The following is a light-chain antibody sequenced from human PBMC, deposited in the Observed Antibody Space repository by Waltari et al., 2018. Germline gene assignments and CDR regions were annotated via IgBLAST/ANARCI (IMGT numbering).Light chain of an antibody. J-gene: IGLJ3*02. CDR3: LSYDSSLSGWV. CDR2: ANT. CDR1: SSNLGAGDD. Sequence: QSVLTQPPPVSGAPGQRVTISCTGSSSNLGAGDDVHWYPALPGTAPKLLIYANTNRPSGVPDRFSGSKSGTSASLAITGLQAEDEADYYCLSYDSSLSGWVFGGGTKLTVL. V-gene: IGLV1-40*01.